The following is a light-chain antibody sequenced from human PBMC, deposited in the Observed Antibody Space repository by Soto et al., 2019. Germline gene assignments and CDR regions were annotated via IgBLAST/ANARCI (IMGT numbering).Light chain of an antibody. CDR2: GAS. CDR1: QRLVGN. CDR3: QQRSNWPRGT. J-gene: IGKJ5*01. V-gene: IGKV3-11*01. Sequence: EIVLTQSPATLSLSPGERATLSCRASQRLVGNLAWFQHKPGQAPRLLIYGASNRATGIPARFSGSGSGTDFTLTISSLEPEDFAVYYCQQRSNWPRGTFGQGTRLEI.